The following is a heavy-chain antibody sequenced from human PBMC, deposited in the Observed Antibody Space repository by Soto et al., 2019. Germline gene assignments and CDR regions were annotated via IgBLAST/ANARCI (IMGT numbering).Heavy chain of an antibody. J-gene: IGHJ5*02. Sequence: QVQLQESGPGLVKPSETLSLTCTVSGGSISSYYWSWIRQPPGKGLEWIGYIYYSGSTNYNPSLRMRVTISVATSRNQFSPKPSSVTAADTAVYYCASDRGRWLGGWFDPWGQGTLVTVSS. D-gene: IGHD6-19*01. V-gene: IGHV4-59*01. CDR3: ASDRGRWLGGWFDP. CDR1: GGSISSYY. CDR2: IYYSGST.